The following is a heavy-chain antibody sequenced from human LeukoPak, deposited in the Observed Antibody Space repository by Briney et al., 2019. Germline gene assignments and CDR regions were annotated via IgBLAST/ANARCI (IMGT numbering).Heavy chain of an antibody. CDR1: GFTFTSHW. CDR3: AGALRPLDY. CDR2: IKDEGSEK. D-gene: IGHD3-16*01. Sequence: GSLRLSCAASGFTFTSHWMTWVRQAPGKGLEWVANIKDEGSEKYYVDSVKGRFTISRDNAKNSLYLQMNSLRVADTAVYYCAGALRPLDYWGQGTLVTVSS. J-gene: IGHJ4*02. V-gene: IGHV3-7*03.